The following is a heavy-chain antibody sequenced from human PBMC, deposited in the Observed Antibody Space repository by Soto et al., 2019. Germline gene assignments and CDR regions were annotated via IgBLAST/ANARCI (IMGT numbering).Heavy chain of an antibody. CDR1: GFSVSARGVG. D-gene: IGHD3-16*01. J-gene: IGHJ4*02. CDR2: IYWNDDK. CDR3: AHSPWGAAPDY. Sequence: PTLVNPTQTLTLTCALSGFSVSARGVGVGWIRQPPGEALEWLAIIYWNDDKLYRPSLQSRLTITKDTSKNQVVLTMTNMDPVDTATYYCAHSPWGAAPDYWGQGTPVTVSS. V-gene: IGHV2-5*01.